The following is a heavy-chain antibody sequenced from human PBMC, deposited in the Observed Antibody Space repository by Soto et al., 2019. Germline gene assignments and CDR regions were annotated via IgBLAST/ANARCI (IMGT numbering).Heavy chain of an antibody. Sequence: GGSLRLSCAASGFTFSNAWMSWVRQAPGKGLEWVGRIKSKTDGGTTDYAAPVKGRFTISRDDSKNTLYLQMNSLKTEDTAVYYCTTDHLIAAAGPDNWFDPWGQGTLVTSPQ. J-gene: IGHJ5*02. CDR2: IKSKTDGGTT. CDR3: TTDHLIAAAGPDNWFDP. D-gene: IGHD6-13*01. V-gene: IGHV3-15*01. CDR1: GFTFSNAW.